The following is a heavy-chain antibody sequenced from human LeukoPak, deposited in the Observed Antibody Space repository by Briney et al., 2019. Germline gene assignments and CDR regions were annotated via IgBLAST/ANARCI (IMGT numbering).Heavy chain of an antibody. J-gene: IGHJ4*02. CDR3: ASLFPSTYDY. CDR1: GGTFSSYA. Sequence: GASVKVSCQASGGTFSSYAISWVRQAPGQGLEWMGGIIPIFGTANYAQKFQGRVTITADESTSIAYMELSSLRSEDTAVYYCASLFPSTYDYWGQGTLVTVSS. CDR2: IIPIFGTA. D-gene: IGHD3-10*01. V-gene: IGHV1-69*13.